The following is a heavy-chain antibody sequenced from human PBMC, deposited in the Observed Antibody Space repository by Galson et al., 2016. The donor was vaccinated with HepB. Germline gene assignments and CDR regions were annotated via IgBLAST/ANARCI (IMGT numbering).Heavy chain of an antibody. J-gene: IGHJ6*02. CDR1: GDSISSTNW. V-gene: IGHV4-4*02. D-gene: IGHD2-15*01. Sequence: SETLSLTCTVSGDSISSTNWWSWVRQSPGKGLEWIGEIYHSEYTNYNPSLESRVTMSVDKSKNQFYLSLTSATAADTAVYYCARDFLRDIVVLPTSRTYYYYGMDVWGQGTTVTVSS. CDR2: IYHSEYT. CDR3: ARDFLRDIVVLPTSRTYYYYGMDV.